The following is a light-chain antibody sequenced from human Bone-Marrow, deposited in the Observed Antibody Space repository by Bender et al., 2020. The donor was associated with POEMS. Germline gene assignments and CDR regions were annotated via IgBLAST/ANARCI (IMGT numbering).Light chain of an antibody. CDR1: SPNIGNRC. CDR3: SAWDDSLSGGV. CDR2: YDD. V-gene: IGLV1-36*01. Sequence: PVGTQPPSLSEAPRQTVTISCSRCSPNIGNRCVNWYQHLPGDAPKLLIYYDDLLSPGVSDRFSASKFGTSASLAISALQSEDEAAYYCSAWDDSLSGGVFGGGTKLTVL. J-gene: IGLJ2*01.